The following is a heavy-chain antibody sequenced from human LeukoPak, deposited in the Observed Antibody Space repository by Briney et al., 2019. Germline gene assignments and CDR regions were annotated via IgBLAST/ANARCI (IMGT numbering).Heavy chain of an antibody. CDR1: GFTFSDYY. CDR2: ISSSSNST. Sequence: PAGSLRLSCAASGFTFSDYYMSWIRQAPGKGLEWVSYISSSSNSTNYADFVKGLSTISRDNAKHSLYLQMNSLAAEDTAVYYWARQSNNWFDPWGQGTLVTVSS. CDR3: ARQSNNWFDP. J-gene: IGHJ5*02. V-gene: IGHV3-11*06.